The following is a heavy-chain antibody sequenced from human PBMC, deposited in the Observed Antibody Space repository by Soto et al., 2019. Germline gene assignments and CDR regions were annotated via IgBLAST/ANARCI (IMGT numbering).Heavy chain of an antibody. J-gene: IGHJ6*02. CDR2: IIPIFGTA. V-gene: IGHV1-69*01. CDR3: ASSIAAAGNLGHLRYYYYYGMDV. Sequence: QVQLVQSGAEVKKPGSSVKVSCKASGGTFSSYAISWVRQAPGQGLEWMGGIIPIFGTANYAQKFQGRVTITADESTSTAYMELSSLRSEDTDLYYCASSIAAAGNLGHLRYYYYYGMDVWGQGTTVTDSS. CDR1: GGTFSSYA. D-gene: IGHD6-13*01.